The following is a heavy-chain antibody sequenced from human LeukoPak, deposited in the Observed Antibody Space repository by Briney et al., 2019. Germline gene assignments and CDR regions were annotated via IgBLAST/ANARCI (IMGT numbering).Heavy chain of an antibody. CDR2: IKEDESEK. V-gene: IGHV3-7*03. D-gene: IGHD2-2*01. Sequence: GGSLRLSCAASGFTFSSYWMSWVRQAPGKGLEWVANIKEDESEKYYVDSVKGRFTISRDNAKNSLYLQMNSLRAEDTAVYYCAREFGYQLEDAFDIWGQGTMVTVSS. CDR3: AREFGYQLEDAFDI. CDR1: GFTFSSYW. J-gene: IGHJ3*02.